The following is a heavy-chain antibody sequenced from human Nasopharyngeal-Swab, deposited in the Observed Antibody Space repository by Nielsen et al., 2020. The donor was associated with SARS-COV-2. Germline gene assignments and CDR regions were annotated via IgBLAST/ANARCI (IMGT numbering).Heavy chain of an antibody. CDR1: GYTFTSYG. CDR3: ARSWSPLYYYGMDV. CDR2: ISAYNGNT. V-gene: IGHV1-18*01. Sequence: SVKVSCKASGYTFTSYGISWARQAPGQGLEWMGWISAYNGNTNYAQKLQGRVTITADESTSTAYMELSSLRSEDTAVYYCARSWSPLYYYGMDVWGQGTTVTVSS. J-gene: IGHJ6*02. D-gene: IGHD6-13*01.